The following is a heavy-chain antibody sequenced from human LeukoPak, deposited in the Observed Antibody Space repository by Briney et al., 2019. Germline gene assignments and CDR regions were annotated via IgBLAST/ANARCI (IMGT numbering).Heavy chain of an antibody. CDR3: AKVEYSSNIPQH. CDR2: ISGSGGST. V-gene: IGHV3-23*01. D-gene: IGHD6-6*01. CDR1: GFTFSGSA. Sequence: GGSLRLSCAASGFTFSGSAVSWVRQAPGKGLEWVSSISGSGGSTYYADSVKGRFTISRDNSKNTQYLQMNSLRAEDTAVYYCAKVEYSSNIPQHWGQGTLVTVSS. J-gene: IGHJ1*01.